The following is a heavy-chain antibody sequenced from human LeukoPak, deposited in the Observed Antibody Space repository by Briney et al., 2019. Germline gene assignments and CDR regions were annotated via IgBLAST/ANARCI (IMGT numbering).Heavy chain of an antibody. CDR3: ASLVGVTMVRGVIRAFDI. CDR1: GFTFSSYG. J-gene: IGHJ3*02. Sequence: GGSLRLSCAASGFTFSSYGMSWVRQAPGKGLEWVSAISGSGGSTYYADSVKGRFTISRDNSKNTLYLQMNSLRAEDTAVYYCASLVGVTMVRGVIRAFDIWGQGTMVTVSS. V-gene: IGHV3-23*01. D-gene: IGHD3-10*01. CDR2: ISGSGGST.